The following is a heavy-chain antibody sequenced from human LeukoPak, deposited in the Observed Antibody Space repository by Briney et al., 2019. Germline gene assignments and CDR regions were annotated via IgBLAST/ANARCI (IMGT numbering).Heavy chain of an antibody. D-gene: IGHD3-10*01. CDR1: GGSISSSSYY. CDR3: ARWPWYYYGSGSYYNEDFDY. Sequence: SETLSLTCTVSGGSISSSSYYWGWIRQPPGKGLEWIGSIYYSGSTYYNPSLKSRVTISVDTSKNQFSLKLSSVTAADTAVYYCARWPWYYYGSGSYYNEDFDYWGQGTLVTVSS. V-gene: IGHV4-39*01. CDR2: IYYSGST. J-gene: IGHJ4*02.